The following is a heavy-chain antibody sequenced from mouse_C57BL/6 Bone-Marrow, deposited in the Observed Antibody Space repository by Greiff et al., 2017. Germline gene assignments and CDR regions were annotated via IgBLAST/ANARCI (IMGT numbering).Heavy chain of an antibody. V-gene: IGHV1-69*01. J-gene: IGHJ4*01. CDR1: GYTFTSYW. Sequence: VQLQQPGAELVMPGASVKLSCKASGYTFTSYWMHWVKQRPGQGLEWIGEIDPSDSYTNYNQKFKGKSTLTVDKSSSTAYMQLSSLTSEDSAVYYCARSEYSNYVYYYAMDYWGQGTSVTVSS. CDR3: ARSEYSNYVYYYAMDY. CDR2: IDPSDSYT. D-gene: IGHD2-5*01.